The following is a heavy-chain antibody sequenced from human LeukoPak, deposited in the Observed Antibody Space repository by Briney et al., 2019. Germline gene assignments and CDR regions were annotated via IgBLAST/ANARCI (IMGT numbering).Heavy chain of an antibody. CDR2: ISGSGGST. CDR3: AKGEGWGTSATFDY. V-gene: IGHV3-23*01. Sequence: GGSLRLSCAASGFTFSSYAMSWVRQAPGKGLEWVSGISGSGGSTYYADSVKGRFTISRDNSKNTLYLQVNNLRAEDTAVYYCAKGEGWGTSATFDYWGQGTLVTVPS. CDR1: GFTFSSYA. D-gene: IGHD7-27*01. J-gene: IGHJ4*02.